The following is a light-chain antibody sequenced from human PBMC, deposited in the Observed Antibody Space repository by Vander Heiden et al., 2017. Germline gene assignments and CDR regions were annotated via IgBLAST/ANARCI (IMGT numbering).Light chain of an antibody. CDR3: QQYGGSPYT. CDR2: GAS. CDR1: QSVSSSY. V-gene: IGKV3-20*01. Sequence: EIVLTQSPGTLSLSPGERATLPCRASQSVSSSYLAWYQQKPGQAPRLLIYGASTRATGIPDRFSGSGSGTDFTLIISRLEPEDFAVYFCQQYGGSPYTFGQGTKLEIK. J-gene: IGKJ2*01.